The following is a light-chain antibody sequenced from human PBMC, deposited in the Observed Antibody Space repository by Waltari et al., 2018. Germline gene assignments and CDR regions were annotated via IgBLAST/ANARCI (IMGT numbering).Light chain of an antibody. CDR3: YSTDNNGRGV. V-gene: IGLV3-10*01. CDR2: EDK. CDR1: ALPKQY. J-gene: IGLJ2*01. Sequence: SYELTPPPSVSVSPGQSARITCSGDALPKQYAYWSQQKSGQTPVLVIYEDKKRPSGIPERVSGSSSGTVATLTISGAQVEDEADYFCYSTDNNGRGVFGGGTKLTVL.